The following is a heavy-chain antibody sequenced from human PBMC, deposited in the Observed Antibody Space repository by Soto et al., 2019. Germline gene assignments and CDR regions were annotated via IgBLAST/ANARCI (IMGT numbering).Heavy chain of an antibody. CDR2: INAGNGNT. Sequence: ASVKVSCKASGYTFTSYAMHWVRQAPGQRLEWMGWINAGNGNTKYSQKFQGRVTITRDTSESTAYMELSSLRSEDTAVYYCARGFADFRGVIQNWFDPWGQGTLVTVSS. V-gene: IGHV1-3*01. J-gene: IGHJ5*02. D-gene: IGHD3-10*01. CDR1: GYTFTSYA. CDR3: ARGFADFRGVIQNWFDP.